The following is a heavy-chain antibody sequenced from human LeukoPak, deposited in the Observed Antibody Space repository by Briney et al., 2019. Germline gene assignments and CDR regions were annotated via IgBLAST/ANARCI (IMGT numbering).Heavy chain of an antibody. J-gene: IGHJ4*02. D-gene: IGHD2-2*01. CDR3: ARDPAPASTFDY. Sequence: ASVKVSCKASGYTFTSYDINWVRQATGQGLEWMGWMSPNSGDTGFAQKFQGRVTMTRDTSISTAYMELSRLRSDDTAVYYCARDPAPASTFDYWGQGTLVTVSS. V-gene: IGHV1-8*01. CDR1: GYTFTSYD. CDR2: MSPNSGDT.